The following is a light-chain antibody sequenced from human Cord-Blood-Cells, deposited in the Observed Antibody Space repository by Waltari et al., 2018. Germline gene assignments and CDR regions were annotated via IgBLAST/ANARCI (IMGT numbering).Light chain of an antibody. Sequence: QSALTQPRSVSGSPGQSVTISCTGTSSDVGGYNYVSWYQQHPGKAPKLMIYDVSKRPSGSPDRFSGSKSGNTAYLTISGLQAEDEADYYCCSYAGSYNYVFGTGTKVTVL. CDR1: SSDVGGYNY. V-gene: IGLV2-11*01. CDR3: CSYAGSYNYV. CDR2: DVS. J-gene: IGLJ1*01.